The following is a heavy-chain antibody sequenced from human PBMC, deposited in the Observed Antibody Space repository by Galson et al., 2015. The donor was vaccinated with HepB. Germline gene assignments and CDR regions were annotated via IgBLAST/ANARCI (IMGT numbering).Heavy chain of an antibody. CDR3: VKRGSVQWREFDP. V-gene: IGHV3-23*01. CDR1: GFTFNNYA. Sequence: SLRLSCAASGFTFNNYAMSWVRQAPGKGLEWVSGVTGSGGTTSYADSVKGRFTISRDNSKNTLYLQMNSLRAEDTALYYCVKRGSVQWREFDPWGQGTLVTVSS. J-gene: IGHJ5*02. CDR2: VTGSGGTT. D-gene: IGHD3-16*01.